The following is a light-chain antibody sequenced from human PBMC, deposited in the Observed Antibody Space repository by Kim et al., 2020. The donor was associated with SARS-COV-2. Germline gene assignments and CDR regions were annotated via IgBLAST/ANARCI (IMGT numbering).Light chain of an antibody. Sequence: SPGERATLSCSASQSVSSNNLAWYQQKPGQAPRLLIYGASTRATGIPDRFSGSGSGTDFTLTISRLEPEDFAVYYCQQSGSSPLTFGGGTKVDIK. V-gene: IGKV3-20*01. CDR3: QQSGSSPLT. J-gene: IGKJ4*01. CDR2: GAS. CDR1: QSVSSNN.